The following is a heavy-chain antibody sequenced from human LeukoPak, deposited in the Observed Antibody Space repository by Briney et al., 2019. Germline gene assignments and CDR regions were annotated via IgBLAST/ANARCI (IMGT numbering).Heavy chain of an antibody. D-gene: IGHD3-22*01. V-gene: IGHV1-69*06. CDR2: IIPIFGTA. CDR3: ARANSSGYYSFDY. Sequence: SVKVSCKASGYTFTSYGISWVRQAPGQGLEWMGGIIPIFGTANYAQKFQGRVTITADKSTSTAYMELSSLRSEDTAVYYCARANSSGYYSFDYWGQGTLVTVSS. J-gene: IGHJ4*02. CDR1: GYTFTSYG.